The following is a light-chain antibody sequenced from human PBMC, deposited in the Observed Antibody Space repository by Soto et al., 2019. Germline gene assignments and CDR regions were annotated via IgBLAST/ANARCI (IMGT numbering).Light chain of an antibody. Sequence: EKVMTQSPATLSVSPGERATPSCRASQSVSSTLAWYQQKPGQAPRLLIYDASTRANGIPARFSGSGSGTEFTLTISNLQSEDFAVYYCLQYNDWPRTFGQGTKVDIK. V-gene: IGKV3-15*01. J-gene: IGKJ1*01. CDR2: DAS. CDR3: LQYNDWPRT. CDR1: QSVSST.